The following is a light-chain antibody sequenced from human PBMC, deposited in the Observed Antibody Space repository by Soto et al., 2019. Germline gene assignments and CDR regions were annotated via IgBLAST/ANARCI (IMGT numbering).Light chain of an antibody. V-gene: IGKV1-39*01. J-gene: IGKJ1*01. Sequence: QMTQSPSSLSASVGDRVTITCRASQSISSYLNWYQQKPGKAPKLLIYAASSLQSGVPSRFSGSGSGTDFTLTISSLQPEDFATYYCQQSYSSPRTFGQGTKVDIK. CDR3: QQSYSSPRT. CDR2: AAS. CDR1: QSISSY.